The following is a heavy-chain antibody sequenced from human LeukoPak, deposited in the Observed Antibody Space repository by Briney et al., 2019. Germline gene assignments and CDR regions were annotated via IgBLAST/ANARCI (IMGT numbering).Heavy chain of an antibody. Sequence: GESLRISCKGSGYSFTSYWISWVRQMPGKGLEWMGRIYPSDSYTNYSPSFQGHVTISIDKSITTAYLQWSSLKASDTAMYYCARQVDVGNSYGFHFYGLDVWGQGATVTVSS. V-gene: IGHV5-10-1*01. CDR2: IYPSDSYT. CDR1: GYSFTSYW. J-gene: IGHJ6*02. D-gene: IGHD5-18*01. CDR3: ARQVDVGNSYGFHFYGLDV.